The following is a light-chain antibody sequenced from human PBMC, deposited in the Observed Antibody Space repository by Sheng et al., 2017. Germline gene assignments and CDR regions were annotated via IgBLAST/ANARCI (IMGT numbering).Light chain of an antibody. CDR3: QQRYNWPLT. Sequence: ETMMTQSPATLSLSPGERATLSCRASQSVSPYLAWYQQKPGQAPRLLIYDTFRRATGVPARVSGSGSGTDFTLTISSLEPEDFAVYYCQQRYNWPLTFGGGTKVEIK. J-gene: IGKJ4*01. CDR2: DTF. V-gene: IGKV3-11*01. CDR1: QSVSPY.